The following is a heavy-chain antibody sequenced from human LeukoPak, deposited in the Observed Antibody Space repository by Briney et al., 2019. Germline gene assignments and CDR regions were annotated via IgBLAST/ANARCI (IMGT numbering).Heavy chain of an antibody. CDR3: ARDYGHCSGGSCFKYFDY. J-gene: IGHJ4*02. Sequence: PSETLSLTCTVSGGSVSSGSYYWSWIRQPPGKGLEWIGYIYYSGSTNYNPSLKSRVTISVDTSKNQFSLKLSSVTAADTAVYYCARDYGHCSGGSCFKYFDYWGQGTLVTVSS. D-gene: IGHD2-15*01. CDR2: IYYSGST. V-gene: IGHV4-61*01. CDR1: GGSVSSGSYY.